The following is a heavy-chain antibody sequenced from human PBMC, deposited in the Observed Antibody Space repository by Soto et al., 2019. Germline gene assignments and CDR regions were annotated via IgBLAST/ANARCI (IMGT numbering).Heavy chain of an antibody. V-gene: IGHV1-69*01. Sequence: QVQLVQSGAEVQKPGSSVKVSCKASGGTFRNYGITWVRQASGQGLEWMGGIVPIFGSINFAQKFRGRLTITPDEPTSTVYMELSSLTSEDTAVYFCASREKLDDFDVWGQGTMVTVSS. D-gene: IGHD1-26*01. CDR3: ASREKLDDFDV. CDR1: GGTFRNYG. CDR2: IVPIFGSI. J-gene: IGHJ3*01.